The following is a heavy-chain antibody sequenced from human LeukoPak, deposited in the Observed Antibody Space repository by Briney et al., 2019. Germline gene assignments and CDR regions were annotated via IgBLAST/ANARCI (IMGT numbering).Heavy chain of an antibody. J-gene: IGHJ6*03. CDR3: ARAAKWEFYHYYMDV. Sequence: TGGSLRLSCVASEFTFSSYSMIWVRQAPGKGLEWISYISNGSGNRYYADYVKGRFPISRDNAKNLLYLQMNNLRADDTAVYYCARAAKWEFYHYYMDVWGKGTTVAVSS. CDR2: ISNGSGNR. V-gene: IGHV3-48*01. CDR1: EFTFSSYS. D-gene: IGHD1-26*01.